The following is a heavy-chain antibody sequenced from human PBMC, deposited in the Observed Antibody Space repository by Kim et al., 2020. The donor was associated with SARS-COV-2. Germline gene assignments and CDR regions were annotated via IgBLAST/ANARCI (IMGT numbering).Heavy chain of an antibody. CDR2: ISSSSSTI. Sequence: GGSLRLSCAASGFTFRSYSMNWVRQAPGKGLEWISYISSSSSTIYDANSVKGRFIISRDNAKNSLYLQMNRLRAEATAVYFCARDGGAVAGSYYCGQGT. D-gene: IGHD6-19*01. CDR1: GFTFRSYS. J-gene: IGHJ4*02. V-gene: IGHV3-48*04. CDR3: ARDGGAVAGSYY.